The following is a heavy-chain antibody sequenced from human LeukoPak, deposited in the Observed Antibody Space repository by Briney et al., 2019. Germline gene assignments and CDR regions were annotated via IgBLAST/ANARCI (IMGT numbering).Heavy chain of an antibody. Sequence: GGSLRLSSAAPGFTFDDYGMSSVRQAPPKGLEWVSGITWNGGRTGYADSVKGRFTISRDNAKNSLYLQMNSLRAEDTALYYCAREDYYDSSGSREDWFDPWGQGTLVTVSS. D-gene: IGHD3-22*01. V-gene: IGHV3-20*03. CDR1: GFTFDDYG. CDR3: AREDYYDSSGSREDWFDP. CDR2: ITWNGGRT. J-gene: IGHJ5*02.